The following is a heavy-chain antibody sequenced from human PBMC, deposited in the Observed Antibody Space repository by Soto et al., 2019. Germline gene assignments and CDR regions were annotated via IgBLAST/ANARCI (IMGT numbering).Heavy chain of an antibody. V-gene: IGHV3-23*01. J-gene: IGHJ4*02. Sequence: GGSLRLSCAASGFKFSNYAMSWVRQAPGKGREWVSLISATGGGTYYADSVKGRFTISRDNSHNTLYLQVHSLTAEDTAVYYCAKDRRAGGNSAFYFDFWGQGAQVTVSS. CDR1: GFKFSNYA. CDR2: ISATGGGT. D-gene: IGHD3-16*01. CDR3: AKDRRAGGNSAFYFDF.